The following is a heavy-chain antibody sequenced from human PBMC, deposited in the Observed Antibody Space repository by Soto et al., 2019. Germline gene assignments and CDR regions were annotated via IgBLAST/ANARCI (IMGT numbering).Heavy chain of an antibody. V-gene: IGHV3-23*01. J-gene: IGHJ5*02. CDR3: AKDPLQLVSGLFDP. D-gene: IGHD3-10*01. Sequence: GGSLRLSCAASGFTFSSYAMSWVRQAPGKGLDWVSTITGDGLTTYDADSVKGRFTISRDNSKSTLYLQLNSLRVDDTAVYYCAKDPLQLVSGLFDPCGQGTLVTVSS. CDR2: ITGDGLTT. CDR1: GFTFSSYA.